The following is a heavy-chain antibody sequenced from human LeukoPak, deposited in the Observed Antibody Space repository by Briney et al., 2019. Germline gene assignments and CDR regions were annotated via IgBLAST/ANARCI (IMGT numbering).Heavy chain of an antibody. Sequence: PGGSLRLSCAASGFTFSSYSMNWVRQAPGKGLDWVSSISSSSSYIYYADSVKGRFTISRDNAKNSLYLQMNSLRAEDTAVYYCARSMVVDWLFIDYWGQGTLVTVSS. CDR2: ISSSSSYI. V-gene: IGHV3-21*01. CDR1: GFTFSSYS. D-gene: IGHD3-9*01. J-gene: IGHJ4*02. CDR3: ARSMVVDWLFIDY.